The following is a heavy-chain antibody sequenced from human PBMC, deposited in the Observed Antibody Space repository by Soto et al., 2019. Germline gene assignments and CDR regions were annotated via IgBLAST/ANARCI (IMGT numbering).Heavy chain of an antibody. Sequence: SETLSLTCTVSGASITYGGYSWSWIRQTPGKGLEWIGYINHLETTFYNPSFESRLTLSIDRAKNQFSLNLNSMSAADRAVYFCARGGGSDSFDYWGQGILVTAPQ. CDR3: ARGGGSDSFDY. CDR1: GASITYGGYS. J-gene: IGHJ4*02. D-gene: IGHD1-26*01. CDR2: INHLETT. V-gene: IGHV4-30-2*01.